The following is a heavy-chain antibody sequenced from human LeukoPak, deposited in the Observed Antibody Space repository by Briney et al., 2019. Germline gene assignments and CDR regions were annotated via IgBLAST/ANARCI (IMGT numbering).Heavy chain of an antibody. Sequence: SETLSLTCTVSGGSISSSSYYWRWIRQPPGKGLEWIGSIYYSGSTYYNPSLKSRVTISVDTSKNQFSLKLSSVTAADTAVYYCASTGYSSGWYVGSYFDYWGQGTLVTVSS. CDR3: ASTGYSSGWYVGSYFDY. CDR2: IYYSGST. D-gene: IGHD6-19*01. V-gene: IGHV4-39*01. CDR1: GGSISSSSYY. J-gene: IGHJ4*02.